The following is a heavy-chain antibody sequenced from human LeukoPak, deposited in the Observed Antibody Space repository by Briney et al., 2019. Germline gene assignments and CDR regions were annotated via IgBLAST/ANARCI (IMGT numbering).Heavy chain of an antibody. D-gene: IGHD6-13*01. V-gene: IGHV3-48*03. CDR3: AKAPIAAAGTNWFDP. J-gene: IGHJ5*02. CDR2: IGTSGADI. Sequence: GGSLRLSCAASGFTFSSYEMNWVRQAPGKGLEWVSYIGTSGADIYYADSVKGRFTIFRDNAKRSLYLQMNSLRSEDTAVYYCAKAPIAAAGTNWFDPWGQGTLVTVSS. CDR1: GFTFSSYE.